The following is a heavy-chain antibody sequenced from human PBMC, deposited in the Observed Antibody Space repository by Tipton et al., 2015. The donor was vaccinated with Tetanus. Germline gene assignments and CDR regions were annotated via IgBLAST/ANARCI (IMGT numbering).Heavy chain of an antibody. V-gene: IGHV4-59*08. Sequence: TLSLTCAVYGGSLSRYYWTWIRQPPGKGLEWIGYIYYSGSTYSNPSLKSRVTISMDTSKNQFSLKLSSVTAADAAVYYCARPSTTVAPRAFDVWGQGTMVTVSS. J-gene: IGHJ3*01. CDR2: IYYSGST. CDR3: ARPSTTVAPRAFDV. D-gene: IGHD4-23*01. CDR1: GGSLSRYY.